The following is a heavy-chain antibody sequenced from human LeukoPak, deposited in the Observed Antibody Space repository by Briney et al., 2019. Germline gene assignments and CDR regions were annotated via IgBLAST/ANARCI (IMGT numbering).Heavy chain of an antibody. Sequence: GGSLRLSCAASGFTFSSYWMTWVRQTPGKGPEWVSLISWKGDTTAYAESVRGRFTISRDNAKNSLYLHMNSLRPEDTAFYHCARRRCSSTTCSFDSWGQGSLVTVSS. CDR2: ISWKGDTT. CDR1: GFTFSSYW. D-gene: IGHD2-2*01. J-gene: IGHJ4*02. V-gene: IGHV3-20*01. CDR3: ARRRCSSTTCSFDS.